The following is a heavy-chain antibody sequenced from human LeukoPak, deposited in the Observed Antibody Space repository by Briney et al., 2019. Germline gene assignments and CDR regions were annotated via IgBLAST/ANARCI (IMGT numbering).Heavy chain of an antibody. CDR3: AKVLVVGATTPHLFDI. D-gene: IGHD1-26*01. J-gene: IGHJ3*02. CDR1: GCTFSSYS. V-gene: IGHV3-23*01. Sequence: PGGSLTLSCAASGCTFSSYSLTWVRQAPGKGLDWVAAISASGGSTYYADSLKGRFTISRNDPKNTLYLQLNSLRADDTAVYYCAKVLVVGATTPHLFDICGQGTMVSVSS. CDR2: ISASGGST.